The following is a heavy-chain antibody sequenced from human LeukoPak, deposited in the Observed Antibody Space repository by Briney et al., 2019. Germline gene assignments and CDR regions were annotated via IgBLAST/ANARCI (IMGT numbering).Heavy chain of an antibody. CDR1: GGTFSSYA. CDR2: IIPIFGTA. V-gene: IGHV1-69*13. CDR3: ARGLPYSSGWYGDY. J-gene: IGHJ4*02. Sequence: ASVKVSCKASGGTFSSYAISWVRQAPGQGLEWMGGIIPIFGTANYAQKFQGRVTITADESTSTAYMELSSLRSEDTAVYYCARGLPYSSGWYGDYWGQGTLVTVSS. D-gene: IGHD6-19*01.